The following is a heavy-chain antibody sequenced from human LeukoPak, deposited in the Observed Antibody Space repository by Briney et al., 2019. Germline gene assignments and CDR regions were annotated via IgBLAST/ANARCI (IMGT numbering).Heavy chain of an antibody. CDR1: GGSFSGYY. D-gene: IGHD1-1*01. CDR2: INHSGST. V-gene: IGHV4-34*01. Sequence: SETLSLTCAVYGGSFSGYYWSWIRQPPGKGLEWIGEINHSGSTNYNPSLKSRVTISVDTSKNQFSLKLSSVTAADTAVYYCASATDIYYYGMDVWGQGTTVTVSS. CDR3: ASATDIYYYGMDV. J-gene: IGHJ6*02.